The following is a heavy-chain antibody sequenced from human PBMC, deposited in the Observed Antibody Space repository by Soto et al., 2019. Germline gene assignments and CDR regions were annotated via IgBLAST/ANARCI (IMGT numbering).Heavy chain of an antibody. CDR2: IYTSGST. V-gene: IGHV4-4*07. D-gene: IGHD3-22*01. Sequence: SETLSLTCTVSGGSISSYYWSWIRQPAGKGLEWIGRIYTSGSTNYNPSLKSRVTMSVDTSKNQFSLKLSSVTAADTAVYYCARDAVSSGYYYSYYYYGMDVWGPGTTVTVSS. J-gene: IGHJ6*02. CDR1: GGSISSYY. CDR3: ARDAVSSGYYYSYYYYGMDV.